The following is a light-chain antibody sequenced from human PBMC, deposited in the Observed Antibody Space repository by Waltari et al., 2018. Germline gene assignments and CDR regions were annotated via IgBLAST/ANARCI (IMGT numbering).Light chain of an antibody. J-gene: IGLJ3*02. Sequence: QSALTQPASVSGSPGQSITISCTGTSSDVGGYNYVSWYQQHPGKAPKLMIYEVSNRPLGVSNLFSCAKPGSTASLTISGLQAEDEADYYCSSYTSSSTGVFGGGTKLTVL. CDR2: EVS. CDR3: SSYTSSSTGV. V-gene: IGLV2-14*01. CDR1: SSDVGGYNY.